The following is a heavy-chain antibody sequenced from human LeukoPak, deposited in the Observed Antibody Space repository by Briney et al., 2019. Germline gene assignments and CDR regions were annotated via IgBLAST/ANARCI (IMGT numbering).Heavy chain of an antibody. D-gene: IGHD2-21*02. V-gene: IGHV3-21*01. CDR2: ITSSSDYM. Sequence: PGGSLRLSCAGSGFTFSSYSLTWVGQAPGKGLNGFSSITSSSDYMYYADSLKGRFTISRDNAKSSLYLQMNSLRAEDTAVYYCAKSQSGDFPNWDYWGQGTLVTVSS. CDR1: GFTFSSYS. J-gene: IGHJ4*02. CDR3: AKSQSGDFPNWDY.